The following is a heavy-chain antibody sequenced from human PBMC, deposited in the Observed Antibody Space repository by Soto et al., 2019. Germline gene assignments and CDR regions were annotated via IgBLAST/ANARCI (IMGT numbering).Heavy chain of an antibody. D-gene: IGHD3-10*01. V-gene: IGHV1-3*01. J-gene: IGHJ4*02. CDR1: GYTFTSYA. Sequence: QVQLVQSGAEAKKPGASVKVSCKASGYTFTSYAMHRVRQTPGQRLEWMGWINAGNGNTKYSQKFQGRVTITRDTSASTAYMELSSLRSEDTAVYYCAGELGSGSYYNPFDSWGQGTLVTVSS. CDR2: INAGNGNT. CDR3: AGELGSGSYYNPFDS.